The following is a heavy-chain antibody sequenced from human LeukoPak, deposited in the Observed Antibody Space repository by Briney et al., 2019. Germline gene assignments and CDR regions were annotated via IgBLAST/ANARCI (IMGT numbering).Heavy chain of an antibody. Sequence: SETLSLTCAVSGGSISSSNWWSWVRQPPGKGLEWIGEIYHSGSTNYNPSLKSRVTISVDKSKNQFSLKLSSVTAADTAVYYCARMSWNYLNYYGMDVWGQGTTVTVSS. J-gene: IGHJ6*02. D-gene: IGHD1-7*01. CDR2: IYHSGST. V-gene: IGHV4-4*02. CDR3: ARMSWNYLNYYGMDV. CDR1: GGSISSSNW.